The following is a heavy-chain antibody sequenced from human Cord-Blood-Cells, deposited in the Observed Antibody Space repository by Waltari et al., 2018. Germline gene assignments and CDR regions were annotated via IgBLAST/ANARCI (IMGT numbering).Heavy chain of an antibody. CDR3: AVRGYSGYGY. V-gene: IGHV4-34*01. J-gene: IGHJ4*02. CDR1: GRSFSGYY. CDR2: INHSGST. D-gene: IGHD5-12*01. Sequence: QAQLQQWGAGLLKPSATLSLTCAVSGRSFSGYYWSWIRQPPGKGLEWIGEINHSGSTNYNPSLKSRVTISVDTSKNQFSLKLSSVTAADTAVYYCAVRGYSGYGYWGQGTLVTVSS.